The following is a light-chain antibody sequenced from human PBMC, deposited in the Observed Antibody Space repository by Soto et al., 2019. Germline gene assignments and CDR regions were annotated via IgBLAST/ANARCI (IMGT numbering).Light chain of an antibody. Sequence: QSVLTQPPSASGTPGQRVTISCSGGSSNIGSNTVNWYQQLPGTAPKLLIYSNSQRPSGVPDRFSGSKSGTSASLAISGLQSEDEADYYCAAWDDSLNGLYVFGTGTKVTVL. CDR1: SSNIGSNT. CDR3: AAWDDSLNGLYV. CDR2: SNS. V-gene: IGLV1-44*01. J-gene: IGLJ1*01.